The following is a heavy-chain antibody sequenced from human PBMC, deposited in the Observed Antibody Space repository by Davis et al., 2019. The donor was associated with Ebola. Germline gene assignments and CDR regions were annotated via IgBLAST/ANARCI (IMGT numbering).Heavy chain of an antibody. CDR1: GYSFTSYW. J-gene: IGHJ4*02. D-gene: IGHD3-3*01. CDR2: IDPSDSYT. Sequence: KVSCKGSGYSFTSYWISWVRQMPGKGLEWMGRIDPSDSYTNYSPSFQGHVTISADKSISTAYLQWSSLKASDTAMYYCARQASDFWSGYQYEGGLDYWGQGTLVTVSS. CDR3: ARQASDFWSGYQYEGGLDY. V-gene: IGHV5-10-1*01.